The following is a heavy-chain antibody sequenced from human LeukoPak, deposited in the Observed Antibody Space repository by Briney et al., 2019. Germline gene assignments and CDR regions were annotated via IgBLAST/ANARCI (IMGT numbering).Heavy chain of an antibody. V-gene: IGHV3-48*03. D-gene: IGHD5-24*01. CDR2: ISSSGSTI. CDR3: ARVKIKGYYYGMDV. CDR1: GFTFSSYE. J-gene: IGHJ6*02. Sequence: GGSLRLSCAASGFTFSSYEMNWVRQAPGKGLEWVSYISSSGSTIYYADSVKGRFTISRDNAKNSLYLQMNSLRAEDTAVYYCARVKIKGYYYGMDVWGHGTTVTVSS.